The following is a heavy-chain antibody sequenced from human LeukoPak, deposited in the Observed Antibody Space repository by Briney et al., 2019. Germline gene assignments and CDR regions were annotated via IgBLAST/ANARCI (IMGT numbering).Heavy chain of an antibody. D-gene: IGHD1-26*01. CDR2: FDPEDGET. V-gene: IGHV1-24*01. Sequence: GASVKVSCKVSGYTLTELSMHWVRQAPGKGLEWMGGFDPEDGETIYAQKFQGRVTMTRNTSISTAYMELSSLRSEDTAVYYCARALGYSGSQDFDYWGQGTLVTVSS. J-gene: IGHJ4*02. CDR3: ARALGYSGSQDFDY. CDR1: GYTLTELS.